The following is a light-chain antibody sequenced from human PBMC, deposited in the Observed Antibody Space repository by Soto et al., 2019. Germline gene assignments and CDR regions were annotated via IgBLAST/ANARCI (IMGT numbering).Light chain of an antibody. CDR1: QSVSRGN. Sequence: EIVLTQSPGTLSLSPGERATLSCRASQSVSRGNLAWYQQKPGQAPRLLIYGASSRATGIPDRFIGSASGTDFTLTINRLQPEDFAVSYCQQYGGSPRTFGQGTKLEIK. CDR2: GAS. V-gene: IGKV3-20*01. J-gene: IGKJ2*01. CDR3: QQYGGSPRT.